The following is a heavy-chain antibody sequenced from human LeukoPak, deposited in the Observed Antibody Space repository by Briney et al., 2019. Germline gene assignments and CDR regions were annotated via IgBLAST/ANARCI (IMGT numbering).Heavy chain of an antibody. Sequence: SQTLSLTCAISGDSVSSNSAAWNWIRQSPSRGLEWLGRTYYRSKWYNDYAVSVKSRITINPDTSKNQFSLQLNSVTPEDTAVYYCARDVLWFGEPPLGWFDPWGQGTLVTVSS. CDR3: ARDVLWFGEPPLGWFDP. CDR1: GDSVSSNSAA. D-gene: IGHD3-10*01. CDR2: TYYRSKWYN. J-gene: IGHJ5*02. V-gene: IGHV6-1*01.